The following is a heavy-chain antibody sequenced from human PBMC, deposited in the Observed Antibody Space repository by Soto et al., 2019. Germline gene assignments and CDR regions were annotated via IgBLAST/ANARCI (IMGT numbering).Heavy chain of an antibody. V-gene: IGHV3-33*01. CDR3: ARKRVGAKGYYYYGMDV. CDR2: IWYDGSNK. CDR1: GFTFSSYG. J-gene: IGHJ6*02. D-gene: IGHD1-26*01. Sequence: GGSLRLSCAASGFTFSSYGMHWVRQAPGKGLEWVAVIWYDGSNKYYADSVKGRFTISRDNSKNTLYLQMNSLRAEDTAVYYCARKRVGAKGYYYYGMDVWGQGTTVTVSS.